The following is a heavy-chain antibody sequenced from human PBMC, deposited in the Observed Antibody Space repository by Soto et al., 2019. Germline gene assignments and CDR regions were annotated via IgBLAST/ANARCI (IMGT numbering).Heavy chain of an antibody. CDR2: FRSGGGT. V-gene: IGHV4-59*08. CDR3: VRQGIGVLHGLVDV. CDR1: GDSISSYN. D-gene: IGHD3-10*01. Sequence: QVQLQESGPGLVKPSETLSLTCTVSGDSISSYNLAWIRQPPGKGLEWIGYFRSGGGTSYNPSLKSRSAISSDASMKQFSLRRSSVTAAAPAVYYCVRQGIGVLHGLVDVWGQGTTVTVSS. J-gene: IGHJ6*02.